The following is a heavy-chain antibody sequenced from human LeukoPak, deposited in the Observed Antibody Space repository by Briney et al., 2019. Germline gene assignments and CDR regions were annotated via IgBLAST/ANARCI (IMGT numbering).Heavy chain of an antibody. J-gene: IGHJ6*02. CDR1: GYIFTDFY. V-gene: IGHV1-2*04. Sequence: ASVKVSFTASGYIFTDFYMHWARQAPGQWLEWMGWINPNSGGTNYAQKFQGWVTMTRDTSISTAYMELSRLRSDDTAVYYCARDIGFDIVVGGNYYGMDVWGQGTTVTVSS. D-gene: IGHD2-15*01. CDR2: INPNSGGT. CDR3: ARDIGFDIVVGGNYYGMDV.